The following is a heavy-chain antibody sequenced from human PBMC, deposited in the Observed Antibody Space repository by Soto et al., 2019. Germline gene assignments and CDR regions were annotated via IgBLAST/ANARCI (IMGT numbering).Heavy chain of an antibody. Sequence: SGPTLVNPTQTLTLTCTFSGFSFSTSGMCVSWIRQPPGKALEWLALIDWADDKYYSTSLKTRLTISKDTSKKQVVLTMTNMDPVDTATYYCARTSYYYDSSGYYYRAFEIWGQGTMVTVSS. V-gene: IGHV2-70*01. CDR1: GFSFSTSGMC. CDR2: IDWADDK. D-gene: IGHD3-22*01. CDR3: ARTSYYYDSSGYYYRAFEI. J-gene: IGHJ3*02.